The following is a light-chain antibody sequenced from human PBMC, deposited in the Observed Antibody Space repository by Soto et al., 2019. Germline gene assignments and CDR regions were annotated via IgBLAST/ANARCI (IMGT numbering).Light chain of an antibody. CDR3: SSYTSRSTLV. J-gene: IGLJ1*01. CDR1: SSDVGGYNY. CDR2: EVT. Sequence: QSVLTQPAYVSGSPGQSITISCTVTSSDVGGYNYVSWYQQHPGKAPKLMIYEVTNRPSGVSNRFSGSKSGNTASLTVSGLQAEDEADYYCSSYTSRSTLVFGTGTKVTVL. V-gene: IGLV2-14*01.